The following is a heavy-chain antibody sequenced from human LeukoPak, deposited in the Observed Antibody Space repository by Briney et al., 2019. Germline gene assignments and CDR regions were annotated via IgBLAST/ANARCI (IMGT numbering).Heavy chain of an antibody. CDR3: AKDSVVATNWFDP. D-gene: IGHD2-15*01. CDR1: GGSFSGYY. J-gene: IGHJ5*02. Sequence: SETLSLTCAVYGGSFSGYYWNWILQPPGKGLQWIREINHSGSTNYNPSLKSRVTISVDTSKNQFSLKLSSVTAADTAVYYCAKDSVVATNWFDPWGQGTLVTVSS. V-gene: IGHV4-34*01. CDR2: INHSGST.